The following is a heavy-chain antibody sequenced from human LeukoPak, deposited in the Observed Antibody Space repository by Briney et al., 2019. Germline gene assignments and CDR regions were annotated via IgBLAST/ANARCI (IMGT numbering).Heavy chain of an antibody. CDR1: GGTFSSYA. D-gene: IGHD5-24*01. CDR3: ARSDGYKAFLFDY. Sequence: ASVKVSCKASGGTFSSYAISWVRQAPGQGLEWMGGIIPIFGTANYAQEFQGRVTITADESTSTAYMELSSLRSEDTAVYYCARSDGYKAFLFDYWGQGTLVTVSS. V-gene: IGHV1-69*13. CDR2: IIPIFGTA. J-gene: IGHJ4*02.